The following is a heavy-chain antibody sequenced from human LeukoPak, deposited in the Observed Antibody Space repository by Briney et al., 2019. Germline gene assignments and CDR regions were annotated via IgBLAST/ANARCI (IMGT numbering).Heavy chain of an antibody. V-gene: IGHV3-20*04. CDR2: INWNGGST. CDR3: ARGGGPYSYGTGYFDY. CDR1: GFTFDDYG. J-gene: IGHJ4*02. Sequence: GGSLRLSCAASGFTFDDYGMSWVRQAPGKGLEWVSGINWNGGSTGYADSVKGRFTISRDNSKNTLYLQMNSLRAEDTAVYYCARGGGPYSYGTGYFDYWGQGTLVTVSS. D-gene: IGHD5-18*01.